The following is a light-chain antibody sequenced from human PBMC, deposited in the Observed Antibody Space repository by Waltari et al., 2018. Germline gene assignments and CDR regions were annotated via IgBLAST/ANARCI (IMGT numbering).Light chain of an antibody. CDR1: QSISEY. Sequence: DIQMTQSPSSLSASVGEKVTITCRASQSISEYLNWYQQKPGKDPKLLIYGASRLQSEVPARCSGSGSGTDFTLSITSLQPEDSATYYCQQSYTFGGGTKVEIK. CDR3: QQSYT. J-gene: IGKJ4*01. CDR2: GAS. V-gene: IGKV1-39*01.